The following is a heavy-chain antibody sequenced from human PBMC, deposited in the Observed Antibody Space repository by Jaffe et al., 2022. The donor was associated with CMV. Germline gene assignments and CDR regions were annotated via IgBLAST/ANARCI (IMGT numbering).Heavy chain of an antibody. CDR1: GFTFDDYA. CDR3: AKGVAGENLYYYYGMDV. Sequence: EVQLVESGGGLVQPGRSLRLSCAASGFTFDDYAMHWVRQAPGKGLEWVSGISWNSGSIGYADSVKGRFTISRDNAKNSLYLQMNSLRAEDTALYYCAKGVAGENLYYYYGMDVWGQGTTVTVSS. CDR2: ISWNSGSI. D-gene: IGHD6-19*01. V-gene: IGHV3-9*01. J-gene: IGHJ6*02.